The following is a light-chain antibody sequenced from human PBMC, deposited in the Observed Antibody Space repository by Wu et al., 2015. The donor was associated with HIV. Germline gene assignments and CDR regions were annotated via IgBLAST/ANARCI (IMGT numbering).Light chain of an antibody. V-gene: IGKV3-15*01. Sequence: EVVLTQSPATLSVSPGERATLSCRASQNLGDNLAWYQQRPGQAPRLLVYGISTRATGVPDRFSGSGSGTDFTLTISSVQSEDFALYYCQQYDNWVRVFGPGTKVEIK. CDR1: QNLGDN. J-gene: IGKJ3*01. CDR3: QQYDNWVRV. CDR2: GIS.